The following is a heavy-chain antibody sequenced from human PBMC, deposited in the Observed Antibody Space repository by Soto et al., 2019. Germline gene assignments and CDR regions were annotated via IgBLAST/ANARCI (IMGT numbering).Heavy chain of an antibody. J-gene: IGHJ4*02. CDR2: ISGSGSMT. Sequence: GGSLRLSCAASGFTFSSYAMSWVRQAPGKGLEWVSVISGSGSMTYYADSVKGRFTISRDNSKNTLYLQMNSLRAEDTAVYYCAKLVYDYIWAGEARELDYWGQGTLVTVS. CDR1: GFTFSSYA. D-gene: IGHD3-16*01. V-gene: IGHV3-23*01. CDR3: AKLVYDYIWAGEARELDY.